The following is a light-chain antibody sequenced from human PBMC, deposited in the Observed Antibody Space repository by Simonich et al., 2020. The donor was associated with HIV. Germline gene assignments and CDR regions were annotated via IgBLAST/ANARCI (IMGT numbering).Light chain of an antibody. J-gene: IGLJ1*01. CDR2: GNS. V-gene: IGLV1-40*01. Sequence: QSVLTQPPSVSGAPGQRVTISCTGSSSNIGAGYDVNWYQQLPGTAPIPLIYGNSNRPSGVPDRFSGSKSGTSASLAITGLQAEDEADYYCSSYTSSTTRVFGTGTKVTVL. CDR1: SSNIGAGYD. CDR3: SSYTSSTTRV.